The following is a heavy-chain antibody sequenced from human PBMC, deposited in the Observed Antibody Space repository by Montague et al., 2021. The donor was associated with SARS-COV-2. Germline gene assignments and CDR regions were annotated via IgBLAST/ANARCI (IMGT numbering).Heavy chain of an antibody. CDR1: GGSFGDDH. CDR3: ARGHLSVSMIVVVFTSASYYFDY. D-gene: IGHD3-22*01. Sequence: SETLSLTCGVYGGSFGDDHWSWIRQPPGKGREWIGDIKQSGSTNXXPSPKSGFTISVDTSKNQFSLKLTSVTAADTAVYFCARGHLSVSMIVVVFTSASYYFDYWGQGAQVTVSS. J-gene: IGHJ4*02. CDR2: IKQSGST. V-gene: IGHV4-34*01.